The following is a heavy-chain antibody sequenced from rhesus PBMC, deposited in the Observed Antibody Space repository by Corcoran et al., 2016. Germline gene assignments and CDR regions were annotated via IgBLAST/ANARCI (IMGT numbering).Heavy chain of an antibody. V-gene: IGHV4-173*01. CDR1: GGSISGYW. Sequence: HLQLQESGPGLVKPSETLSLTCAVSGGSISGYWWSWIRQPPGKGLEWIGRIDSSGSPDHNPPLKSQVTISRDTYKNQFSLKLRSVTAADTAVYYCARGTYYYGRGGLDSWGQGVVVTVSS. J-gene: IGHJ6*01. CDR3: ARGTYYYGRGGLDS. D-gene: IGHD3-28*01. CDR2: IDSSGSP.